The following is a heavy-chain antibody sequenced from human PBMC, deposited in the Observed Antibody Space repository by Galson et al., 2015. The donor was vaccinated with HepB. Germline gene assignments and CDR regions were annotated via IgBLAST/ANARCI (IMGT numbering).Heavy chain of an antibody. CDR2: INPSGGST. J-gene: IGHJ4*02. Sequence: SVKVSCKASGYTFTSYYMHWVRQAPGQGLEWMGIINPSGGSTSYAQKFQGRVTMTRDTSTSTVYMELSSLRSEDTAVYYCASEGITGTSSVVVQSLVVDWGQGTLVTVSS. D-gene: IGHD1-7*01. V-gene: IGHV1-46*01. CDR3: ASEGITGTSSVVVQSLVVD. CDR1: GYTFTSYY.